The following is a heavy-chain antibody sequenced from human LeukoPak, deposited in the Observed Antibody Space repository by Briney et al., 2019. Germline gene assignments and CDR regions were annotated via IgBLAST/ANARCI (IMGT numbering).Heavy chain of an antibody. J-gene: IGHJ5*02. D-gene: IGHD3-22*01. CDR2: IIPIFGTA. CDR3: ARGGRWGNTMLVVVMDWFDP. CDR1: GYTITNNY. Sequence: SVKVSCKAAGYTITNNYMHCERQAPGQGLEWMGGIIPIFGTANYAQKFQGRVTITADESTSTAYMELSSLRSEDTAVYYCARGGRWGNTMLVVVMDWFDPWGQGTLVTVSS. V-gene: IGHV1-69*13.